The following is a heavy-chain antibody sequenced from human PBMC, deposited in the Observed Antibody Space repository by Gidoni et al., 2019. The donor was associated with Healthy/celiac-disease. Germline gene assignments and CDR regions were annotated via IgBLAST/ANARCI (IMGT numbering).Heavy chain of an antibody. CDR1: GGSISRSSYY. V-gene: IGHV4-39*01. D-gene: IGHD3-16*02. CDR3: ASTPVGGVIVNFDY. CDR2: IYYSGST. Sequence: QLQLQESGPGLVKPSETLSLTCTVSGGSISRSSYYWGWIRQPPGKGLEWIGSIYYSGSTYYNPSLKSRVTMAVDTSKNQFSLRLSSVTAADTAVYYCASTPVGGVIVNFDYWGQGTLVTVSS. J-gene: IGHJ4*02.